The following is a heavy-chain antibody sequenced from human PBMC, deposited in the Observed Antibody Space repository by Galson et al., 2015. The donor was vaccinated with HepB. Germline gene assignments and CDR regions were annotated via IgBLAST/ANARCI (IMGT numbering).Heavy chain of an antibody. J-gene: IGHJ4*02. CDR3: TKAPAGRSVVNYRGYYFDD. CDR2: VXHXGSYK. CDR1: GFTFSNYG. V-gene: IGHV3-30*18. Sequence: SLRLSCAASGFTFSNYGMHWVRQAPGKGLEXVALVXHXGSYKSYAESVKGRFTSFRDNSKGTLYLQMNSLRTEDTAVYYCTKAPAGRSVVNYRGYYFDDWGQGTLVTVSS. D-gene: IGHD1-7*01.